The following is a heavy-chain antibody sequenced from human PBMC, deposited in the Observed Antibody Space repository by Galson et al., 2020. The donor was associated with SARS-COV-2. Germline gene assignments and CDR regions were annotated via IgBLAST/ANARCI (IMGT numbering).Heavy chain of an antibody. CDR3: AKDRYGGNSGFCDY. CDR1: GFTFTTYG. Sequence: GESLKISCEGSGFTFTTYGMHWVRQAPGKGLEWVAVMSYDGTDKRYADSVKGRFTISRDNAKNTLYLEMDSLRGEDTAVYYCAKDRYGGNSGFCDYWGQGILVTVPS. D-gene: IGHD4-17*01. CDR2: MSYDGTDK. J-gene: IGHJ4*02. V-gene: IGHV3-30*18.